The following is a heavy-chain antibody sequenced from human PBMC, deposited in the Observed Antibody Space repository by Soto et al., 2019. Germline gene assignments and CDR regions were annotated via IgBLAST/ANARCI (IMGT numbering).Heavy chain of an antibody. V-gene: IGHV1-18*01. CDR2: ISPYNGNT. CDR1: GYTFTSRG. D-gene: IGHD1-7*01. J-gene: IGHJ2*01. CDR3: RRDAGNYDWYVDL. Sequence: QVQLVQSGAEVKEPGASVKVSCKTSGYTFTSRGIYWVRQAPGQGLEWMGWISPYNGNTNYVQSLQGRVTLTQDTSTSTVYMELRSLRSDAKAVYYCRRDAGNYDWYVDLWGRGTPSTVSS.